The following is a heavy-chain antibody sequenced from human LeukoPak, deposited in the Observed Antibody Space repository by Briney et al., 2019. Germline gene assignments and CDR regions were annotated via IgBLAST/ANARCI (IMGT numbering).Heavy chain of an antibody. Sequence: PGGSLRLSCAASGFTFNSYWMSWLRQAPGKGLEWVANINQDGYEKYYADSVKGRFTISRDNAQNSLYLQMNSLGAEDTAVYYCARGRSSSWFFDYWGQGTLVTVSS. J-gene: IGHJ4*02. D-gene: IGHD6-13*01. CDR3: ARGRSSSWFFDY. CDR2: INQDGYEK. CDR1: GFTFNSYW. V-gene: IGHV3-7*01.